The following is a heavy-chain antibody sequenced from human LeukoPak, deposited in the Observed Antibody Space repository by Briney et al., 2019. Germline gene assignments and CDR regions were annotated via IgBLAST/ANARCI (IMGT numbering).Heavy chain of an antibody. CDR3: TKSGHLGSYYTAYFDY. D-gene: IGHD3-10*01. J-gene: IGHJ4*02. V-gene: IGHV3-15*05. CDR2: IKSKTDGGTT. Sequence: GGSLRLSCAASGFTFSNAWMNWVRQAPGKGLEWVGRIKSKTDGGTTDYAAPVKGRFTISRDDSKNTLYLQMNSLQLEDTALYYCTKSGHLGSYYTAYFDYWGQGALVTVSS. CDR1: GFTFSNAW.